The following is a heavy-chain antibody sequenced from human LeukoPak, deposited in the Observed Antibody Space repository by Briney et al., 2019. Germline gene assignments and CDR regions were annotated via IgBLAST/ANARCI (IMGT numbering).Heavy chain of an antibody. D-gene: IGHD5-24*01. Sequence: GGSLRLSCAASGFTFSTYAVNWVRQAPGKGLEWVSTISGSGDSTYYADSVKGRFTISRDNSKNTLYLQMNSLRAEDTAVYYCAKVLEMATSTDYWGQGTLVTVSS. CDR2: ISGSGDST. V-gene: IGHV3-23*01. CDR3: AKVLEMATSTDY. CDR1: GFTFSTYA. J-gene: IGHJ4*02.